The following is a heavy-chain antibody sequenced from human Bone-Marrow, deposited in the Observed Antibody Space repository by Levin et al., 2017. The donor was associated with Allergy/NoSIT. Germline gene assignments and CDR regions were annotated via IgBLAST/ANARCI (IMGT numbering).Heavy chain of an antibody. V-gene: IGHV3-21*01. CDR3: AKSYGDYDHYFDS. CDR2: ISSSGFI. CDR1: GFTFSTSS. Sequence: GESLKISCEASGFTFSTSSMNWVRQAPGKGLEWVSSISSSGFIFYTDSVKGRFTISRDNAKNSLYLQMNSLRAEDTAVYSCAKSYGDYDHYFDSWGQGTLITVSS. D-gene: IGHD4-17*01. J-gene: IGHJ4*02.